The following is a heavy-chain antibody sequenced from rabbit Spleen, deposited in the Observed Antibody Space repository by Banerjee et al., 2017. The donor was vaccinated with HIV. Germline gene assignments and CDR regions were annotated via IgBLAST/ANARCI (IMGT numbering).Heavy chain of an antibody. J-gene: IGHJ4*01. CDR2: IDPIFGIT. D-gene: IGHD1-1*01. CDR3: ARDPAYASGGGASIPYL. Sequence: QEQLVESGGGLVQPTGSLTLTCKASGFSFGDRDVMCWVRQAPGKGLEWIGYIDPIFGITYYANWVNGRFSISRENAQNTVSLQLNSLTAADTATYFCARDPAYASGGGASIPYLWGPGTLVTVS. CDR1: GFSFGDRDV. V-gene: IGHV1S47*01.